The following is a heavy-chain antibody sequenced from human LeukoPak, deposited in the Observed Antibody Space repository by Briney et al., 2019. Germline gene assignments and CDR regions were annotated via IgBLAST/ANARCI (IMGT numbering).Heavy chain of an antibody. CDR3: AGSGGSYDY. CDR2: ISSNGGST. J-gene: IGHJ4*02. Sequence: GGSLRLSCAAPGFTFSTYAMNWVRQAPGKGLEYVSAISSNGGSTYYAKSVKGRFTISRDNSKNTLYLQMGSLRAEDMAVYYCAGSGGSYDYWGQGTLVTVSS. CDR1: GFTFSTYA. D-gene: IGHD1-26*01. V-gene: IGHV3-64*01.